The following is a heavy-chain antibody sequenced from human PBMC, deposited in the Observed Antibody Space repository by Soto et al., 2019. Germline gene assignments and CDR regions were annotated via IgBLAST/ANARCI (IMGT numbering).Heavy chain of an antibody. D-gene: IGHD3-22*01. CDR3: AKDFNIYDSSGYVYYFDY. J-gene: IGHJ4*02. Sequence: QVQLVESGGGVVQPGRSLRLSCAASGFTFSSYGMHWVRQAPGKGLEWVAVISYDGSNKYYADSVKGRFTISRDNSKNTLYLQMNSLRAEDTAVYYCAKDFNIYDSSGYVYYFDYWGQGTLVNVSS. CDR2: ISYDGSNK. CDR1: GFTFSSYG. V-gene: IGHV3-30*18.